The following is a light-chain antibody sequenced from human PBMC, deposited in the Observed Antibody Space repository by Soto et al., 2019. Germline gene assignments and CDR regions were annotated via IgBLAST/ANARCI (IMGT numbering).Light chain of an antibody. Sequence: QTVVTQEPSLTVSPGGTVTLTCASSTGAVTSDYFPNRIQQKPGQTPRSLIYNTNNKYSWTPARFSGYLLGGKAALTLSDVQPEDEADYYCLLYYSGHVRLFGGGTKLTVL. J-gene: IGLJ2*01. V-gene: IGLV7-43*01. CDR2: NTN. CDR3: LLYYSGHVRL. CDR1: TGAVTSDYF.